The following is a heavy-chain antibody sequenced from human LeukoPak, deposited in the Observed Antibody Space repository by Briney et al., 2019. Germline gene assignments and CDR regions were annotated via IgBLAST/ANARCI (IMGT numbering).Heavy chain of an antibody. V-gene: IGHV3-23*01. CDR3: AKDWGRIVGATGTCFDY. Sequence: AGGSLRLSCAASGFTFSSYAMSWVRQAPGKGLEWVSAISGSGGSTYYADSVKGRFTISRDNSKNTLYLQMNSLRAEDTAVYYCAKDWGRIVGATGTCFDYWGQGTLVTVSS. CDR2: ISGSGGST. J-gene: IGHJ4*02. D-gene: IGHD1-26*01. CDR1: GFTFSSYA.